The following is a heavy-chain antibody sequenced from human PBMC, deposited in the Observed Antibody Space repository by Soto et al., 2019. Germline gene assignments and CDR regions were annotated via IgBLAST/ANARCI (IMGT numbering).Heavy chain of an antibody. CDR3: VKFRGRAYHYYYMAV. V-gene: IGHV3-23*01. CDR2: YGGSGGTK. CDR1: GFTFSTYG. D-gene: IGHD3-16*01. Sequence: DVQLLESGGGLVQRGGSLRLSCAASGFTFSTYGMTWVRQAPGKGLEWVSYGGSGGTKYYADSVKGRFTISRDNSKNTLYLQMNRLRAEDTAVYYCVKFRGRAYHYYYMAVWGNGKTVTVSS. J-gene: IGHJ6*03.